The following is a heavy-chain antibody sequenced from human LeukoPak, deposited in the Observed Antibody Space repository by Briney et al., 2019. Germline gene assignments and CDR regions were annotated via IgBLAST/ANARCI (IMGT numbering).Heavy chain of an antibody. CDR3: AKGASVVVVAASYFDY. V-gene: IGHV3-23*01. CDR1: GFTFSSYA. Sequence: GGSLRLSCAASGFTFSSYAMSWVRQAPGKGLEWVSAISGSGGSTYYADSVKGRFTISRDNSKNTLYLQMNSLRAEDTAVYYCAKGASVVVVAASYFDYWGQGTLVTVSS. J-gene: IGHJ4*02. CDR2: ISGSGGST. D-gene: IGHD2-15*01.